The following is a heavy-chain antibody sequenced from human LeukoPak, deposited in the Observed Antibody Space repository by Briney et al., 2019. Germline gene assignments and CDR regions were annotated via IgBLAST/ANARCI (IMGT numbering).Heavy chain of an antibody. CDR1: GGSFSGYY. J-gene: IGHJ4*02. Sequence: SEALSLTCAVYGGSFSGYYWSWIRQPPGKGLEWIGEINHSGSANYNPSLKSRVAISVDTSKNQFSLKLSSVTDADTAVYYCARVGVATISSYFDYWGQGTLVTVSS. D-gene: IGHD5-12*01. V-gene: IGHV4-34*01. CDR3: ARVGVATISSYFDY. CDR2: INHSGSA.